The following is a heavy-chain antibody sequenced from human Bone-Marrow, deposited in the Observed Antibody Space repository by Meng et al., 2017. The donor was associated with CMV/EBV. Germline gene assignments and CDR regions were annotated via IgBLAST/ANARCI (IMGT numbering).Heavy chain of an antibody. CDR2: INGGGGST. D-gene: IGHD3-10*01. CDR3: VKGRYIYGTGSPPNWFDP. V-gene: IGHV3-23*01. Sequence: FTFSRYGMSWARQATGKGLEWVSVINGGGGSTYYADSVKGRFTIARDNSKNTLYLQMNSLRAEDTAVYYCVKGRYIYGTGSPPNWFDPWGQGTLVTVSS. CDR1: FTFSRYG. J-gene: IGHJ5*02.